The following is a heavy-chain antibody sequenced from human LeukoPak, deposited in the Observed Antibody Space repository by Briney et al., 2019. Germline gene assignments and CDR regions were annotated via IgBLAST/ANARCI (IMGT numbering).Heavy chain of an antibody. D-gene: IGHD6-13*01. Sequence: PSETLSLTCAVYGGSFSGYYWSWIRQPPGKGLEWIGEINHSGSTNYNPSLKSRVTISVDTSKNQFSLKLSSVTAADTAVYYCARRLRQQLFRWFDPWGQGTLVTVSS. CDR3: ARRLRQQLFRWFDP. CDR1: GGSFSGYY. CDR2: INHSGST. V-gene: IGHV4-34*01. J-gene: IGHJ5*02.